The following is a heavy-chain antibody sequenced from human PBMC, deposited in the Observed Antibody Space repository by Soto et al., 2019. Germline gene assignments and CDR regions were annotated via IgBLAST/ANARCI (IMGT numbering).Heavy chain of an antibody. CDR2: IYYSGST. V-gene: IGHV4-59*08. CDR1: GVYISSYY. Sequence: SETLSLTCTVSGVYISSYYWSWIRQPPGKGLEWIGYIYYSGSTNYNPSLKSRVTISVDTSKNQFSLKLSSVTAADTAVYYCARHVDKYYDFWSVTPYFDYWGQGTLVTVSS. J-gene: IGHJ4*02. CDR3: ARHVDKYYDFWSVTPYFDY. D-gene: IGHD3-3*01.